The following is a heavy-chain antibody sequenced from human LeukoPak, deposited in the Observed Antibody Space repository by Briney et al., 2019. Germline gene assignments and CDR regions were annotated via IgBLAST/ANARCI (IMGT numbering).Heavy chain of an antibody. CDR3: ARMTPDSPSFDY. D-gene: IGHD2-15*01. CDR2: IDWDDDK. CDR1: GFSLSTPEMC. J-gene: IGHJ4*02. V-gene: IGHV2-70*17. Sequence: ESGPALVKPTQTLTLTYTFSGFSLSTPEMCVTWIRQPPGKALEWLARIDWDDDKFYSPSLRTRLTISKDTPKNQVVLRMTNMDPVDTGTYYCARMTPDSPSFDYWGQGALITVSS.